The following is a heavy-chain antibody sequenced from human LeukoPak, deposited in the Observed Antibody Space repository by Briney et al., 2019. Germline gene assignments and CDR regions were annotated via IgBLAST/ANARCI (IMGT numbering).Heavy chain of an antibody. V-gene: IGHV1-46*01. CDR1: GYTFTSYY. D-gene: IGHD5-18*01. Sequence: ASVKVSCNASGYTFTSYYMHWVRQAPGQGLEWMGIINPSGGSTSYAQKFQGRVTITTDESTSTAYMELSSLRSEDTAVYYCASGGYSYVTYYYYMDVWGKGTTVTVSS. CDR3: ASGGYSYVTYYYYMDV. J-gene: IGHJ6*03. CDR2: INPSGGST.